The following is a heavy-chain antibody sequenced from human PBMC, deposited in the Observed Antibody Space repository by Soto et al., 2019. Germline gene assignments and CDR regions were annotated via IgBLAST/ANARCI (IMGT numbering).Heavy chain of an antibody. Sequence: QITLKETGPSLVKPTQTLTLTCTFSGFSLSTSGVGVGWIRQPPGKALEWLALIFWNDDKPYSPSLKSRLNIPRDTSKTQVVLTKTNLDPVDTATYYCAHSVEDSLDYARGSGYFYFDYWGQGTLVTVSS. J-gene: IGHJ4*02. D-gene: IGHD3-3*01. CDR1: GFSLSTSGVG. V-gene: IGHV2-5*01. CDR3: AHSVEDSLDYARGSGYFYFDY. CDR2: IFWNDDK.